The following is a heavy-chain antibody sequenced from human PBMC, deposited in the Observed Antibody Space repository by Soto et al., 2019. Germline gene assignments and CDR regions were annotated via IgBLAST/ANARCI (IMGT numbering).Heavy chain of an antibody. D-gene: IGHD5-18*01. CDR1: GGSISSGDYY. CDR2: IYYSGST. J-gene: IGHJ4*02. CDR3: ARGGPFTAMALGLDY. V-gene: IGHV4-30-4*01. Sequence: LSLTCTVSGGSISSGDYYWSWIRQPPGKGLEWIGYIYYSGSTYYNPSLKSRVTISVDTSKNQFSLKLSSVTAADTAVYYCARGGPFTAMALGLDYWGQGTLVTVS.